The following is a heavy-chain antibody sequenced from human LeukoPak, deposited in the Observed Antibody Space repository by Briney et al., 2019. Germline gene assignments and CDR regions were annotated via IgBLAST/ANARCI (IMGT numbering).Heavy chain of an antibody. CDR3: ARVGGSGYSGYVSEFYY. J-gene: IGHJ4*02. CDR1: GYTFTGYY. V-gene: IGHV1-2*02. D-gene: IGHD5-12*01. CDR2: INPNSGGT. Sequence: ASVKVSCKASGYTFTGYYMHWVRQAPGQGLEWMGWINPNSGGTNYAQKFQGRVTMTRDTSISTAYMELSRLRSDDTAVYYCARVGGSGYSGYVSEFYYWGQGTLVTVSS.